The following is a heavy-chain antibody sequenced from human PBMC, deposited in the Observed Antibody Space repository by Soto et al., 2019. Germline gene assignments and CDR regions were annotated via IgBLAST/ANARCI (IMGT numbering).Heavy chain of an antibody. CDR3: ARGWGRGPHEKPGDY. CDR2: MNPNSVNS. Sequence: QVQLVQSGAELKEPGASVKVSCTASEYTFANHDINWVRQATGRGLEWMGWMNPNSVNSSVAQELQDRVTMTRETSRDPAYMELRNLRSDDTAVYYCARGWGRGPHEKPGDYWGQGPLVTVS. D-gene: IGHD3-16*01. CDR1: EYTFANHD. V-gene: IGHV1-8*01. J-gene: IGHJ4*02.